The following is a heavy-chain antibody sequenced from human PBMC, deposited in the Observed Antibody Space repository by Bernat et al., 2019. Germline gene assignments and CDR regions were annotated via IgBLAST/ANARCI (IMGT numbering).Heavy chain of an antibody. CDR3: ARGNPTHYDFWSGIDFFDY. J-gene: IGHJ4*02. CDR2: ISYDGSNK. Sequence: QVQLVESGGGVVQPGRSLRLSCAASGFTFSSYAMHWVRQAPGKGLEWVAVISYDGSNKYYADSVKGRFTISRDNSKNTLYLQMNSLRAEDTAVYYCARGNPTHYDFWSGIDFFDYWGQGTLVTVSS. D-gene: IGHD3-3*01. V-gene: IGHV3-30*01. CDR1: GFTFSSYA.